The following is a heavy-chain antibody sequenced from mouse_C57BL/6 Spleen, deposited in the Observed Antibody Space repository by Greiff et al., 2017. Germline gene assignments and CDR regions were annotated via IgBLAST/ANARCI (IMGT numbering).Heavy chain of an antibody. CDR3: ERHGPYYSKFFDY. V-gene: IGHV1-62-2*01. J-gene: IGHJ2*01. CDR2: VYPGSGSI. D-gene: IGHD2-5*01. Sequence: QVQLQQSGAELVKPGASVKLSCKASGYTFTEYTIHWVKQRSGQGLEWIGWVYPGSGSIKYNEKFKDKATLTADKSSSTAYMELSRLTSEDSAVYFCERHGPYYSKFFDYWGQGTTLTVSS. CDR1: GYTFTEYT.